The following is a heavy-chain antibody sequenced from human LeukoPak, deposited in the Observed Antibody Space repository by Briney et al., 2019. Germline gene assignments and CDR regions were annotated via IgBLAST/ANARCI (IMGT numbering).Heavy chain of an antibody. V-gene: IGHV3-30*04. CDR2: ISYDGSNK. J-gene: IGHJ4*02. D-gene: IGHD5-24*01. CDR3: ARDREMATITFFDY. Sequence: GGSLRLSCAASGFTFSSYAMHWVRQAPGEGLEWVAVISYDGSNKNYADSVKGRFTISRDNSKHTLYLQMNSLRAEDTAVYYCARDREMATITFFDYWGQGTLVTVSS. CDR1: GFTFSSYA.